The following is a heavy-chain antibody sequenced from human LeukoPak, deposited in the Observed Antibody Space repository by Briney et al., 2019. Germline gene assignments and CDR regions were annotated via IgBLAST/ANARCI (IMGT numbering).Heavy chain of an antibody. Sequence: ASVEVSCKASGYTFTSYGISWVRRAPGQGLEWMGWISAYNGNTNYAQKLQGRVTMTTDTSTSTAYMELRSLRSDDTAVYYCARDPPLYIATDAFDIWGQGTMVTVSS. CDR3: ARDPPLYIATDAFDI. CDR1: GYTFTSYG. V-gene: IGHV1-18*01. J-gene: IGHJ3*02. D-gene: IGHD6-13*01. CDR2: ISAYNGNT.